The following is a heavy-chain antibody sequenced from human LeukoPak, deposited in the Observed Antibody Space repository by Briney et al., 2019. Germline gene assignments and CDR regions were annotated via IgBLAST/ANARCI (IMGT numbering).Heavy chain of an antibody. J-gene: IGHJ6*03. Sequence: GGSLRLSCAASGFTFSSYGMHWVRQAPGKGLEWVAFIRYDGSNKYYADSVKGRFTISRDNSKNTLYLQMNSLRAEDTAVYYCAKRASSWKYYYYMDVWGKGTTVTISS. CDR3: AKRASSWKYYYYMDV. CDR1: GFTFSSYG. D-gene: IGHD6-13*01. CDR2: IRYDGSNK. V-gene: IGHV3-30*02.